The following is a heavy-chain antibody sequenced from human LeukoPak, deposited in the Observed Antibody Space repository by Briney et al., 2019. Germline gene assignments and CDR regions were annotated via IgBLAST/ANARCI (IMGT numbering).Heavy chain of an antibody. J-gene: IGHJ4*02. CDR2: IKSDESST. V-gene: IGHV3-74*01. D-gene: IGHD5-12*01. CDR3: AKDGEAASGYASGGFDS. Sequence: GSLRLSCAASGFTLSRSWMHWVPQAPGEGLVLLSRIKSDESSTTYADSVKGRFTISRDNAKNTAYLQMNSLRVEDTAVYYCAKDGEAASGYASGGFDSWGQGTVVTVSS. CDR1: GFTLSRSW.